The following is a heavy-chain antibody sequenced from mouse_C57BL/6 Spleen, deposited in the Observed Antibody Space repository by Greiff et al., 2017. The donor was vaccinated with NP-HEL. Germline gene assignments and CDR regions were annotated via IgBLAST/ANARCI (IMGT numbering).Heavy chain of an antibody. CDR1: GFTFSSYA. J-gene: IGHJ2*01. CDR3: ARDGYYGSSWGYVDY. Sequence: EVKLMESGGGLVKPGGSLKLSCAASGFTFSSYAMSWVRQTPEKRLEWVATISDGGSYTYYPDNVKGRFTISRDNAKNNRYLQMSHLKSEDTAMYYCARDGYYGSSWGYVDYWGQGTTLTVAS. D-gene: IGHD1-1*01. V-gene: IGHV5-4*03. CDR2: ISDGGSYT.